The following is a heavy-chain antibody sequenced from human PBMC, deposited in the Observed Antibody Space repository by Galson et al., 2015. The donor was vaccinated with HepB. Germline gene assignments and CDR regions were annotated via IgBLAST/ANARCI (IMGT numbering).Heavy chain of an antibody. CDR1: GGTFSSYA. CDR3: AIPAYGSGGSCFFFQH. J-gene: IGHJ1*01. D-gene: IGHD2-15*01. CDR2: IIPIFGTA. V-gene: IGHV1-69*13. Sequence: SVKVSCKASGGTFSSYAISWVRQAPGHGLEWMGGIIPIFGTANYAQKFQGRVTITADESTSTAYMELSSLRSEDTAVYYCAIPAYGSGGSCFFFQHWGPRTLVTVSS.